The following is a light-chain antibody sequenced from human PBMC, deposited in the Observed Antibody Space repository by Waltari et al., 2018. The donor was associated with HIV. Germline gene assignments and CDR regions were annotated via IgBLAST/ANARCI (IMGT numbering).Light chain of an antibody. J-gene: IGKJ3*01. CDR2: AAS. CDR1: QSIGVY. CDR3: QQSFNIPLI. Sequence: DIQMTQPPSSLSASVGDRVTITCRASQSIGVYLNWYRQKQGKAPELLIYAASNLQSGLPSRFSGSGSGTDFTLTISSMQPEDFATYYCQQSFNIPLIFGPGTKVDI. V-gene: IGKV1-39*01.